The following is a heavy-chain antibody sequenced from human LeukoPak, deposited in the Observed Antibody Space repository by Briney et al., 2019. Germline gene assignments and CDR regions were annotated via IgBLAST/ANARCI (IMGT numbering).Heavy chain of an antibody. J-gene: IGHJ4*02. V-gene: IGHV3-30*18. CDR1: GFTFSSYV. CDR3: AKDWVVRGVISY. Sequence: GRPLRLSCAASGFTFSSYVMHWVRQAPGKGLEWVAGISYDGNNKYYAESVKGRFTISRDNSKNTLYLQMNSLRDEDTAVYYCAKDWVVRGVISYWGQGTLVTVSS. D-gene: IGHD3-10*01. CDR2: ISYDGNNK.